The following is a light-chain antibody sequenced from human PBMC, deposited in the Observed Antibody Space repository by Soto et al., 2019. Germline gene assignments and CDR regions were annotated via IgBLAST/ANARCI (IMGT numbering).Light chain of an antibody. CDR3: QQYHTSSIT. CDR2: DAS. V-gene: IGKV1-5*01. Sequence: DIHITQSPSTLSASVGDRVTITCRASQTISSWLAWYQQKPGKAPNLLIYDASTLERGVPSRFSGTGSGTEFTLTIDRLQPDDFATYYCQQYHTSSITSGQGTRLEIK. CDR1: QTISSW. J-gene: IGKJ5*01.